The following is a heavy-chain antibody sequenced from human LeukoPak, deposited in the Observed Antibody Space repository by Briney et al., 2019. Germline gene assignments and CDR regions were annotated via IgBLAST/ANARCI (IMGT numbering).Heavy chain of an antibody. Sequence: GGSLRLSCAASGLTVTSNYMSWIRQAPGKGLEWVSVIYSGGDTYYADSVKGRFTISRDNSKNTLYLQMNSLRAEDTAVYYCARRIAAAGWFDPWGQGTLVTVSS. CDR3: ARRIAAAGWFDP. D-gene: IGHD6-13*01. CDR1: GLTVTSNY. V-gene: IGHV3-53*01. CDR2: IYSGGDT. J-gene: IGHJ5*02.